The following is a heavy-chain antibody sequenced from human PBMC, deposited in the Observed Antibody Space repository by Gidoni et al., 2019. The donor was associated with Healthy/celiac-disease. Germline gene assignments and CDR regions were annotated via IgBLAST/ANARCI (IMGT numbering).Heavy chain of an antibody. V-gene: IGHV3-23*01. J-gene: IGHJ4*02. CDR1: GFTFSSYA. CDR2: ISGSGGST. D-gene: IGHD3-9*01. CDR3: ASSYDILTGYYTRSNGFDY. Sequence: EVQLLESGGGLVQPGGSLRLSCAASGFTFSSYAMSWVSQAPGKGLEWVSAISGSGGSTYYADSVKGRFTISRDNSKNTLYLQMNSLRAEDTAVYYCASSYDILTGYYTRSNGFDYWGQGTLVTVSS.